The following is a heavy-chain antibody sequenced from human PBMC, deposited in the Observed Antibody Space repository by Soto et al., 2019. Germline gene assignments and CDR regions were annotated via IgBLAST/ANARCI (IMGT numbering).Heavy chain of an antibody. V-gene: IGHV3-23*01. CDR2: ISGSGSTI. J-gene: IGHJ4*02. CDR1: GFTFSSYA. D-gene: IGHD3-22*01. CDR3: AKVFYYYDSSGYYHFDY. Sequence: AGGSLRLSCAASGFTFSSYAVSWVRQAPGKGPEWISSISGSGSTIYYADSVKGRFTISRDNSKNTLYLQMSSLRAEDTAVYYCAKVFYYYDSSGYYHFDYWGQGTLVTVSS.